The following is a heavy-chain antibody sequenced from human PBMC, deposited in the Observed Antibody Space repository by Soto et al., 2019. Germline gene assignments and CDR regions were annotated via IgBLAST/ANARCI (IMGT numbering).Heavy chain of an antibody. Sequence: RLSCAASGFTFSSYEMNWVRQAPGKGLEWVSYISSSGSTIYYADSVKGRFTISRDNAKNSLYLQMNSLRAEDTAVYYCASLTGRAGLRRYFDYWGQGTLVTVSS. CDR2: ISSSGSTI. CDR1: GFTFSSYE. V-gene: IGHV3-48*03. J-gene: IGHJ4*02. D-gene: IGHD4-17*01. CDR3: ASLTGRAGLRRYFDY.